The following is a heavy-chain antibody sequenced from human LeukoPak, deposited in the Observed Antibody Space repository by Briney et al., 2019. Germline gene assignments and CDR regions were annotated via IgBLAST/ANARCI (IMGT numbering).Heavy chain of an antibody. J-gene: IGHJ4*02. D-gene: IGHD3-22*01. CDR2: IYYSGST. CDR3: ARVSDYYDSSGYSYYFDY. CDR1: GDSISSGTYY. Sequence: SETLSLTCTVSGDSISSGTYYWSWIRQHPGKGLEWIGYIYYSGSTYYTPSLKSRVIISVDTSMNQFSLKLSSVTAADTAVYFCARVSDYYDSSGYSYYFDYWGQGTLVTVSS. V-gene: IGHV4-31*03.